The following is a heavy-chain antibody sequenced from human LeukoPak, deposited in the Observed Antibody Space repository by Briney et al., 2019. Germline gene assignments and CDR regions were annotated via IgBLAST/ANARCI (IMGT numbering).Heavy chain of an antibody. V-gene: IGHV3-15*01. J-gene: IGHJ4*02. CDR1: GFTFSNAW. Sequence: PGGSLRLSCAASGFTFSNAWMSWVRQAPGKGLEWVGRIKSKTDGGTTDYAAPVKGRFTISRDDSKNTLYLQMNSLRPEDTAVYYCARYPSVYSSGWSPLDYWGQGTLVTVSS. CDR3: ARYPSVYSSGWSPLDY. D-gene: IGHD6-19*01. CDR2: IKSKTDGGTT.